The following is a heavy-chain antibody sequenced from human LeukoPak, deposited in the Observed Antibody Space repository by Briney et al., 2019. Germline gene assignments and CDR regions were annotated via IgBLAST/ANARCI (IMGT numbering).Heavy chain of an antibody. CDR3: AKDPTLGYYYYGMDV. D-gene: IGHD7-27*01. CDR1: GFTVTNNY. CDR2: FYGANNT. Sequence: GGSLRLSCVVSGFTVTNNYMSWVRQAPGKGLEWVSVFYGANNTYYADSVKGRFTISRDNSKNTLYLQMNSLRAEDTAAYYCAKDPTLGYYYYGMDVWGQGTTVTVSS. V-gene: IGHV3-53*01. J-gene: IGHJ6*02.